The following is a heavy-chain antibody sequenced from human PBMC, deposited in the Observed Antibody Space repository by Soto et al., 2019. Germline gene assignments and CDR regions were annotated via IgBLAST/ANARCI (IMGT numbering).Heavy chain of an antibody. J-gene: IGHJ5*02. V-gene: IGHV4-59*01. CDR1: GGSISSYY. CDR2: IYYSGST. Sequence: SETLSLTCTVSGGSISSYYWSWIRQPPGRGLEYIGYIYYSGSTNYNPSLKSRVTISVDTSKKQFSLKLSSVTAADTAVYYCARSLYSGSYTNWFDPWGQGTLVTVSS. CDR3: ARSLYSGSYTNWFDP. D-gene: IGHD1-26*01.